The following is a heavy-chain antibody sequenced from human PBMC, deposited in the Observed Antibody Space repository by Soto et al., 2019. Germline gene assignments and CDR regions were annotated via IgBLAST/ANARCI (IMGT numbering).Heavy chain of an antibody. Sequence: GSGPTLVNPTQTLTLTCTFSGFSLSTSAVGVGWIRQPPGKALEWLAVIFWNDDKRYSPSLKSRLTITKDSSKNQVVLTMTNLDPVDTGTYYCARRRGATATGGAFDPWGQGTLVTVSS. D-gene: IGHD4-17*01. V-gene: IGHV2-5*01. CDR3: ARRRGATATGGAFDP. J-gene: IGHJ5*02. CDR1: GFSLSTSAVG. CDR2: IFWNDDK.